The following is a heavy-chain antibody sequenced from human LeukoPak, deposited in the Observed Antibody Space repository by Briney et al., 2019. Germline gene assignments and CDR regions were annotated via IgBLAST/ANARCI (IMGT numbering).Heavy chain of an antibody. CDR1: GFAFRGYA. CDR3: AKGLPGCTGGSCYSWYFDL. J-gene: IGHJ2*01. Sequence: GGSLRLSCAASGFAFRGYAMSWVRQAPGKGLEWVSVISDSGSRTYYADSVKGRFTISRDNSKNMLFLQMNSLRGEDTAVYYCAKGLPGCTGGSCYSWYFDLWGRGTLVSVSS. V-gene: IGHV3-23*01. CDR2: ISDSGSRT. D-gene: IGHD2-15*01.